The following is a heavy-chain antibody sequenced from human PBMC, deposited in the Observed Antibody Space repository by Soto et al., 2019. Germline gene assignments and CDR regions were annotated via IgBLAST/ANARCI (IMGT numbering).Heavy chain of an antibody. CDR3: ARLHCYIPTCAPLAP. D-gene: IGHD3-16*02. Sequence: PSETLSLTCTVSGGSISDDTYYWGWIRQPPGKGLEWIGSIYYSGTSSYNPSLKSRVTMSVDTSKKQLSLRMTSVTAADTAVYNCARLHCYIPTCAPLAPGGQGTLVT. V-gene: IGHV4-39*01. CDR2: IYYSGTS. J-gene: IGHJ5*02. CDR1: GGSISDDTYY.